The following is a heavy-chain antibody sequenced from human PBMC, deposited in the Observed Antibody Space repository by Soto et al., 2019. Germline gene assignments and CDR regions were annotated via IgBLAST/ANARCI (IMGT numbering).Heavy chain of an antibody. CDR1: GIVFSDY. V-gene: IGHV3-11*01. Sequence: QVQLVEPGGGLVKPGGPLRLSCAASGIVFSDYMSWVRQAPGKGLEWLSYISGSGRTIYSADSVKGRFTISRDNATNSLYLQMNNVRTEDTAVYYCARLPFPWGWFDPWCQGTLVTVSS. D-gene: IGHD3-16*01. CDR3: ARLPFPWGWFDP. CDR2: ISGSGRTI. J-gene: IGHJ5*02.